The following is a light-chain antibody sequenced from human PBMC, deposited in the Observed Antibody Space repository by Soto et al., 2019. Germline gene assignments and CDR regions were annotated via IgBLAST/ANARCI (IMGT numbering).Light chain of an antibody. V-gene: IGLV3-21*02. Sequence: SYELPQPPSVAVAPGQTARITCGGNKIGSTSVHWYQQKPGQAPVLVVYHDSDRPAGIPERFSGSNSGNTATLTISRVEAGDEADYFCHVWNSSSDHPVFGGGTTLTVL. J-gene: IGLJ3*02. CDR3: HVWNSSSDHPV. CDR2: HDS. CDR1: KIGSTS.